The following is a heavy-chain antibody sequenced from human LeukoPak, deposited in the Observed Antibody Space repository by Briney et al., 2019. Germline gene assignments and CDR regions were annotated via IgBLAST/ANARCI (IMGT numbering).Heavy chain of an antibody. CDR3: ARVNCSSTSCRSKFLDY. CDR2: MNPNSGNT. CDR1: GYTFTNYD. J-gene: IGHJ4*02. V-gene: IGHV1-8*01. D-gene: IGHD2-2*01. Sequence: RASVKVSCKASGYTFTNYDINWVRQATGQGLEWMGWMNPNSGNTGYAQKFQGRVTMTRNTSISTAYMELSSLRSEDTAVYYCARVNCSSTSCRSKFLDYWGQGTLVTVSS.